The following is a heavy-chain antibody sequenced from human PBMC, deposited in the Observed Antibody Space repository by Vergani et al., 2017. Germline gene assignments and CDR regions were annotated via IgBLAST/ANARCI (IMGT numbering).Heavy chain of an antibody. D-gene: IGHD3-3*01. CDR3: ARGFLEWLLGEYYFDY. CDR1: GGSISSGGYY. CDR2: IYYSGST. J-gene: IGHJ4*02. V-gene: IGHV4-31*01. Sequence: QVQLQESGPGLVKPSQTLSLTCTVSGGSISSGGYYWSWIRQHPGKGLEWIGYIYYSGSTYYNPSLTSLVTISVDTSKNQFSLKLSSVTAADTAVYYCARGFLEWLLGEYYFDYWGQGTLVTVSS.